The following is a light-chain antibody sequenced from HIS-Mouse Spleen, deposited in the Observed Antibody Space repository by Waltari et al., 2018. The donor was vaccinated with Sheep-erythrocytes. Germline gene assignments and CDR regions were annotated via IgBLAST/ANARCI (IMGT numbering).Light chain of an antibody. Sequence: SYELTQPPSSSVSSGQTASTTCSGDNLGEKYACWYQQKPGQSPVLVIYQDSKRPSGIPERFSGSNSGNTATLTISGTQAMDEADYYCQAWDSSTAVFGGGTKLTVL. CDR1: NLGEKY. J-gene: IGLJ2*01. V-gene: IGLV3-1*01. CDR2: QDS. CDR3: QAWDSSTAV.